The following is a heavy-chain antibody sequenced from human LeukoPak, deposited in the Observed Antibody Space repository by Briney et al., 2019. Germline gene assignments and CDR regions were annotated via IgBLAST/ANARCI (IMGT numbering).Heavy chain of an antibody. J-gene: IGHJ6*02. D-gene: IGHD6-13*01. Sequence: ASVKVSCKASGYTFTSYGVSWVRQAPGQGLEWMGWISAYNGNTNYAQKLQGRVTMTTDTSTSTAYMELSSLRPEDTAVYYCASSRAAIAAQSPGYYYGMDVWGQGTTVTVSS. CDR3: ASSRAAIAAQSPGYYYGMDV. CDR1: GYTFTSYG. V-gene: IGHV1-18*01. CDR2: ISAYNGNT.